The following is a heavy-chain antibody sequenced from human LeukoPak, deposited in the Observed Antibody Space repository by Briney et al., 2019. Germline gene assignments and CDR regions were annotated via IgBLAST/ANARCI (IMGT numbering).Heavy chain of an antibody. V-gene: IGHV4-4*07. J-gene: IGHJ4*02. CDR2: IHTSGST. CDR1: GGSISNYH. D-gene: IGHD6-19*01. CDR3: ARRDISSGWSFDY. Sequence: SETLSLTCTVSGGSISNYHWSWIRQPAGKGLEWIGQIHTSGSTNYNPPLKSRVTMSIDTPENQLSLTIRAVTAADTAVYYCARRDISSGWSFDYWGQGTLVTVSS.